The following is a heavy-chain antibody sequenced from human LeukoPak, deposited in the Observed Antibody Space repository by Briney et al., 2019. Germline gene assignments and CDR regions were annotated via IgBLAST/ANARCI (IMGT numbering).Heavy chain of an antibody. Sequence: GGSLRLSCAASGFTFNDYAMGWVRQPPGKGLEWLSAIDGGGDATKYADSVKGRLTISRDNSKNTLSLQMNSLRVEDTAIYYCAKSDCGSDGCKLLNYWGQGTLVTVSS. CDR1: GFTFNDYA. CDR2: IDGGGDAT. V-gene: IGHV3-23*01. D-gene: IGHD2-21*01. J-gene: IGHJ4*02. CDR3: AKSDCGSDGCKLLNY.